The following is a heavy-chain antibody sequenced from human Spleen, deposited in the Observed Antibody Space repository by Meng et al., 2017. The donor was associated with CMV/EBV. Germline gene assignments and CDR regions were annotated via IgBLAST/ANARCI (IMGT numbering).Heavy chain of an antibody. D-gene: IGHD1-7*01. CDR3: ASGITGTWWFDP. V-gene: IGHV4-61*08. Sequence: SETLSLTCTVSGGSINSVGYYWTWIRQRPGKGLEWIGYIYYSGGTNYNPSLKSRVTISVDTSKNQFSLKLSSVTAADTAVYYCASGITGTWWFDPWGQGTLVTVSS. CDR1: GGSINSVGYY. J-gene: IGHJ5*02. CDR2: IYYSGGT.